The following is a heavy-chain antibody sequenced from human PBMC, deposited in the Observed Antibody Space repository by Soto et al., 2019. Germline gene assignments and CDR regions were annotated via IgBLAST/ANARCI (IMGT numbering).Heavy chain of an antibody. CDR1: GGSFSGYY. V-gene: IGHV4-34*01. D-gene: IGHD6-6*01. CDR3: AREGSSSSPWFDP. J-gene: IGHJ5*02. Sequence: LSLTCAVYGGSFSGYYWSWVRQPPGKGLEWIGEINHSGSTNYNPSLKSRVTISVDTSKNQFSLKLSSVTAADTAVYYCAREGSSSSPWFDPWGQGTLVTVSS. CDR2: INHSGST.